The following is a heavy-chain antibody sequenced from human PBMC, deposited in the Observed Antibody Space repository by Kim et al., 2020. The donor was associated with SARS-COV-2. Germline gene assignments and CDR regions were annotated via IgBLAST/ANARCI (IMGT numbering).Heavy chain of an antibody. V-gene: IGHV3-30*18. Sequence: GGSLRLSCAASGFTFSSYGMHWVRQAPGKGLEWVAVISYDGSNKYYADSVKGRFTISRDNSKNTLYLQMNSLRAEDTAVYYCAKDFPFGGVIEDYWGQGTLVTVSS. CDR1: GFTFSSYG. CDR3: AKDFPFGGVIEDY. J-gene: IGHJ4*02. CDR2: ISYDGSNK. D-gene: IGHD3-16*02.